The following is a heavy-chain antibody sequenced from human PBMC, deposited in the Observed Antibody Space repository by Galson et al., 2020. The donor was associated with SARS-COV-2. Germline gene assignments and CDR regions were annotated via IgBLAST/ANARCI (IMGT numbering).Heavy chain of an antibody. CDR3: VRQRPYDXGTWGFDP. D-gene: IGHD3-16*01. CDR1: GGSVDNTIYF. CDR2: TSTRGTT. J-gene: IGHJ5*02. Sequence: SETLSLTCTVSGGSVDNTIYFWTWIRQPAGKGLEWIGRTSTRGTTNYNPSLTGRVTISVDTSKNQLSLNLNSVTAADTAVYYCVRQRPYDXGTWGFDPWGQGTLVTVSS. V-gene: IGHV4-61*02.